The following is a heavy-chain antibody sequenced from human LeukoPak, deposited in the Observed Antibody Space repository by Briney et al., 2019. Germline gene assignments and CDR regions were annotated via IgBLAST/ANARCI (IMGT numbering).Heavy chain of an antibody. CDR2: MYHNGIT. CDR1: GSSITSGYY. D-gene: IGHD3-22*01. J-gene: IGHJ4*02. Sequence: PSETLSLTCVVSGSSITSGYYWGWIRQPPGKGLEWIATMYHNGITYYNASLKSRVTMSIDTSKNQFFLKLSSVTAADTAVYYCARHLSATIVSPGYMWGQGTLVTVSS. CDR3: ARHLSATIVSPGYM. V-gene: IGHV4-38-2*01.